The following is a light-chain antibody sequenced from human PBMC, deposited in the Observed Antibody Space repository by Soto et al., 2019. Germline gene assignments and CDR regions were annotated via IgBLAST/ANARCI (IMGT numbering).Light chain of an antibody. CDR2: LVT. CDR1: SIDVGRYNY. Sequence: QSVLTQPASVSGSPGQSITISCTGTSIDVGRYNYVSWYQQHPGKAPTLMIFLVTNRPSGVSDRFSGSKSANTASLTISGLQAEDEADYYCSSYTTSSTLVFGTGTKLTVL. CDR3: SSYTTSSTLV. V-gene: IGLV2-14*01. J-gene: IGLJ1*01.